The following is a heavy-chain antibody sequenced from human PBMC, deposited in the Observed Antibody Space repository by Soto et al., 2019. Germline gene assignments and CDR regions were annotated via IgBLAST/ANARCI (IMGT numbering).Heavy chain of an antibody. J-gene: IGHJ4*02. V-gene: IGHV4-30-4*01. Sequence: QVQLQESGPGLVKPSQTLSLTCTVSGGSISSGDYYWSWIRQPPGKGLEWIGYVSYSESTYYNPSLKSRVTISVETSKNQFSLNLSSVTAADTAVYYCAGADEYSYRFDYWGQGTLVTVSS. D-gene: IGHD4-4*01. CDR3: AGADEYSYRFDY. CDR2: VSYSEST. CDR1: GGSISSGDYY.